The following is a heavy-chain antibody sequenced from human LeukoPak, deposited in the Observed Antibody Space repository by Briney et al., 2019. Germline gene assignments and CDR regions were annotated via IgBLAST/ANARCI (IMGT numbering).Heavy chain of an antibody. CDR1: GGSISSGGYY. CDR3: ARGQYCSSTSCWTPDFDY. V-gene: IGHV4-31*03. J-gene: IGHJ4*02. CDR2: IYYSGST. Sequence: SETLSLTCTVSGGSISSGGYYWSWIRQHPGKGLEWIGYIYYSGSTYYNPSLKSRVTISVDTSKNQFSLKLSSVTAADTAVYYCARGQYCSSTSCWTPDFDYWGQGTLVTVSS. D-gene: IGHD2-2*01.